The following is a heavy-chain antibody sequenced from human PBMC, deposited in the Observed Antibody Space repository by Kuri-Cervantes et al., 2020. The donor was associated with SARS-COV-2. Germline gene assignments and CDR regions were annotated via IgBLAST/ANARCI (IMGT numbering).Heavy chain of an antibody. J-gene: IGHJ5*02. V-gene: IGHV1-69*13. CDR1: GGTFSSYA. CDR2: IIPIFGTA. D-gene: IGHD5-18*01. CDR3: ATFWTDTAMAENWFDP. Sequence: SVKVSCKAPGGTFSSYAISWVRQAPGQGLEWMGGIIPIFGTANYAQKFQGRVTITADESTSTAYMELSSLRSEDTAVYYCATFWTDTAMAENWFDPWGQGTLVTVSS.